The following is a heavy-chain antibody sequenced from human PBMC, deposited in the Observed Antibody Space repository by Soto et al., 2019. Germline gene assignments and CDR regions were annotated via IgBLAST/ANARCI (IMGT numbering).Heavy chain of an antibody. V-gene: IGHV3-49*03. D-gene: IGHD3-10*01. CDR2: IRSKAYGGTT. CDR3: TRLTGHMVRGAAFDY. Sequence: GGSLRLSCTASGFTFGDYAMSWFRQAPGKGLEWVGFIRSKAYGGTTEYAASVKGRFTISRDDSKSIAYLQLNSLNTEDTAVYYCTRLTGHMVRGAAFDYWGQGTLVTVSS. CDR1: GFTFGDYA. J-gene: IGHJ4*02.